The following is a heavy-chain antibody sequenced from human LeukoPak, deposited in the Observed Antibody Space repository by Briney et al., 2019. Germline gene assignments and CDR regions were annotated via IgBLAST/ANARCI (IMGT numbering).Heavy chain of an antibody. V-gene: IGHV1-69*13. Sequence: ASVKVSCKASGGTFSSYAISWVRQAPGQGLEWMGGIIPIFGTANYAQKFQGRATITADESTSTAYMELSSLRSEDTAVYYCARFYDSSGYSFDYWGQGTLVTVSS. D-gene: IGHD3-22*01. J-gene: IGHJ4*02. CDR3: ARFYDSSGYSFDY. CDR1: GGTFSSYA. CDR2: IIPIFGTA.